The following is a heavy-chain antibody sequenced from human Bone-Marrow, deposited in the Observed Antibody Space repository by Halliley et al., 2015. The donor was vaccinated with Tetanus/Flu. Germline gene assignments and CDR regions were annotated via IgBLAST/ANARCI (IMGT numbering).Heavy chain of an antibody. CDR2: IYYGGNT. CDR1: GASTSTSTYY. Sequence: LRLSCTVSGASTSTSTYYWGWIHQPPGKGLEWIGGIYYGGNTYYDPSLKSRVTISVDTSKNQFSLNLNSVTAADTAVYYCGGGKNLLGSYCFDYWGQGTLVTVSS. CDR3: GGGKNLLGSYCFDY. J-gene: IGHJ4*02. D-gene: IGHD3-16*01. V-gene: IGHV4-39*01.